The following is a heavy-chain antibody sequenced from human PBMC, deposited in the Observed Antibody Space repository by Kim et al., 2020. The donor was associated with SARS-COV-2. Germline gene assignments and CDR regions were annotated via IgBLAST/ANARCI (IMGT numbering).Heavy chain of an antibody. CDR3: ARIRNDYGGNSGGGGYYYYYYGMDV. J-gene: IGHJ6*02. Sequence: ATVKVSCKASGYTFTSYGISWVRQAPGQGLEWMGWISAYNGNTNYAQKLQGRVTKTTDTSTSTAYMELRSLRSDDTAVYYCARIRNDYGGNSGGGGYYYYYYGMDVLGQGTTVTVSS. D-gene: IGHD4-17*01. V-gene: IGHV1-18*01. CDR2: ISAYNGNT. CDR1: GYTFTSYG.